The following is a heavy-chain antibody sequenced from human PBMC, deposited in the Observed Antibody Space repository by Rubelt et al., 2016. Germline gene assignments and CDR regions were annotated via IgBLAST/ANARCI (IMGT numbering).Heavy chain of an antibody. CDR3: ARSPRYDFEDNWFDP. D-gene: IGHD3-3*01. CDR1: GYTFTSYY. CDR2: INPSGGST. Sequence: QVQLVQSGAEVKKPGASVKVSCKASGYTFTSYYMHWVRQAPGQGLEWMGIINPSGGSTSYEQKVQGRVTMTRDTSTSTGYMELSSLRSEETAVYYCARSPRYDFEDNWFDPWGQGTLVTVSS. V-gene: IGHV1-46*01. J-gene: IGHJ5*02.